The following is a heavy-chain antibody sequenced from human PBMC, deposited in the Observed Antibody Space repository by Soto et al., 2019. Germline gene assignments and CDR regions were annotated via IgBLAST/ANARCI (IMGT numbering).Heavy chain of an antibody. V-gene: IGHV1-58*01. CDR1: GFTFTSSA. D-gene: IGHD3-3*01. J-gene: IGHJ4*02. Sequence: SVKVSCKASGFTFTSSAVQWVRQARGQRLEWIGWIVVGSGNTNYAQKFQERVTITRDMSTSTAYMELSSLRSEDTAVYYCALLWSGYYSDDYWGQGTLVTVSS. CDR3: ALLWSGYYSDDY. CDR2: IVVGSGNT.